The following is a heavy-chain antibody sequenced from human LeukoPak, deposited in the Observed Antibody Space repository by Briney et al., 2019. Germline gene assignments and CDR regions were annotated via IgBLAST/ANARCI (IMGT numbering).Heavy chain of an antibody. V-gene: IGHV4-59*08. J-gene: IGHJ6*02. CDR1: GGSISSYY. CDR3: ARGSYGYYYYYGMDV. D-gene: IGHD5-18*01. Sequence: PETLSLTCTVSGGSISSYYWSWIRQPPGKGLEWIGYIYYSGSTNYNPSLKSRVTISVDTSKNQFSLKLSSVTAADTAVYYCARGSYGYYYYYGMDVWGQGTTVTVSS. CDR2: IYYSGST.